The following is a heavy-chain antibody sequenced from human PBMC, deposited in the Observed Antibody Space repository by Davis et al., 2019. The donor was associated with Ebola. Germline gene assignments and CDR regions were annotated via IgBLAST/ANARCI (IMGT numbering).Heavy chain of an antibody. CDR1: GGSISSSSYY. J-gene: IGHJ3*02. CDR2: IYYRGTT. CDR3: AREQLWLLHDAFDI. V-gene: IGHV4-39*02. Sequence: SETLSLTCTVSGGSISSSSYYWSWIRQPPGKGLEWIGSIYYRGTTYYTPSLKSRVTISVDTSKNQFSLKLTSVSAADTAVYYCAREQLWLLHDAFDIWGQGTMVTVSS. D-gene: IGHD5-18*01.